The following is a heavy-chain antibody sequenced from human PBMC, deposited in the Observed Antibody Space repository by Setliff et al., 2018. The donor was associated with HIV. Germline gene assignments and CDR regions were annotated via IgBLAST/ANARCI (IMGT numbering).Heavy chain of an antibody. J-gene: IGHJ5*02. CDR2: ISGSGSTI. Sequence: PGGSLRLSCAASGFMFSNYAMSWVRQAPGKGLEWVSYISGSGSTIYYADSVKGRFTISRDNSKNSLNLQMNSLRAEDTAVYYCVRDHRPSNNNWHHWFDPWGQGTLVTVSS. V-gene: IGHV3-48*03. D-gene: IGHD1-1*01. CDR1: GFMFSNYA. CDR3: VRDHRPSNNNWHHWFDP.